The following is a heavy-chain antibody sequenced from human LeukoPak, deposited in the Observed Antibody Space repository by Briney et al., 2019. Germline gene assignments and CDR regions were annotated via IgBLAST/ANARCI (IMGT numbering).Heavy chain of an antibody. D-gene: IGHD3-10*01. CDR2: ISWDDDST. CDR3: ARGLGGLD. V-gene: IGHV3-43D*04. J-gene: IGHJ4*02. CDR1: GFNVDDFA. Sequence: GGSLRLSCAASGFNVDDFAMHWVRQTPGKGLEWVAAISWDDDSTYYVDSVKGRFTISGDNSKNSLYLQMNSLRSDDTALYYCARGLGGLDWGQGTLVTVSS.